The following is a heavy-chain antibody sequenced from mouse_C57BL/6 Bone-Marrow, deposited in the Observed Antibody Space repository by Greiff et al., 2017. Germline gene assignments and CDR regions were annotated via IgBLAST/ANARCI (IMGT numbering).Heavy chain of an antibody. Sequence: QVQLQQPGAELVKPGASVKLSCKASGYTFTSYWMQWVKQRPGQGLEWIGAIDPSDSYTNYNQKFKGKATLTVDTSSSTAYMQLSSLASEDYAVYYCAVYYGNYAFDYWGQGTTLTVSS. CDR1: GYTFTSYW. D-gene: IGHD2-1*01. CDR3: AVYYGNYAFDY. V-gene: IGHV1-50*01. CDR2: IDPSDSYT. J-gene: IGHJ2*01.